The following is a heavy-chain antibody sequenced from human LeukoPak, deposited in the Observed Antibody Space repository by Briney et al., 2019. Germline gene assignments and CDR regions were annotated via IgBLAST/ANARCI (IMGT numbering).Heavy chain of an antibody. J-gene: IGHJ4*02. D-gene: IGHD3-22*01. CDR3: ARDISPYYYDSSGYPGD. V-gene: IGHV3-11*04. Sequence: GGSLRLSCAASGFTFSDYYMSWIRQAPGKGLEWVSYISSSGSTIYYADSVKGRFTISRDNAKNSLYLQMNSLRAEDTAVYYCARDISPYYYDSSGYPGDWGQGTLVTVSS. CDR1: GFTFSDYY. CDR2: ISSSGSTI.